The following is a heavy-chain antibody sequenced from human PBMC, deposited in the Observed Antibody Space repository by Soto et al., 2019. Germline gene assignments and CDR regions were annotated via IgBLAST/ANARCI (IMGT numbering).Heavy chain of an antibody. CDR3: ARVEEGSGWYGRYYYYGMDA. D-gene: IGHD6-19*01. CDR1: GGSFSGYY. J-gene: IGHJ6*02. CDR2: INHSGST. V-gene: IGHV4-34*01. Sequence: SETLSLTCAVYGGSFSGYYWSWIRQPPGKGLEWIGEINHSGSTNYNPSLKSRVTISVDTSKNQFSLKLSSVTAADTAVYYCARVEEGSGWYGRYYYYGMDAWGQGTTVTVSS.